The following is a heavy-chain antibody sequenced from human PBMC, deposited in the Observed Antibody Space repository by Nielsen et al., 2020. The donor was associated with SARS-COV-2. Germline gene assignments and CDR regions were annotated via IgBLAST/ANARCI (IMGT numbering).Heavy chain of an antibody. Sequence: GESLKISCAASGFTFSSYGMHWVRQAPGKGLEWVAVISYDGSNKYYADSVKGRFTISRDNSKNTLYLQMNSLRAEDTAVYYCAKDGEQWLVRMDVWGQGTTVTVSS. V-gene: IGHV3-33*05. CDR1: GFTFSSYG. J-gene: IGHJ6*02. CDR2: ISYDGSNK. CDR3: AKDGEQWLVRMDV. D-gene: IGHD6-19*01.